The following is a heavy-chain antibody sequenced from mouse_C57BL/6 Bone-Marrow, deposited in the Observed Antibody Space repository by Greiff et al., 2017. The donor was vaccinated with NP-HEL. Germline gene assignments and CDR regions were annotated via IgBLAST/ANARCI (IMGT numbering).Heavy chain of an antibody. V-gene: IGHV1-72*01. D-gene: IGHD1-1*01. CDR2: IDPNSGGT. Sequence: VKLQQPGADLVKPGASVKLSCKASGYTFTSYWMHWVKPRPGRGLEWIGRIDPNSGGTKFNEKFKTKATLTVDKPSSTAYMQLSSLTSEDSAVYYCARYYYGSRGWYFDVWGTGTTVTVSS. CDR3: ARYYYGSRGWYFDV. CDR1: GYTFTSYW. J-gene: IGHJ1*03.